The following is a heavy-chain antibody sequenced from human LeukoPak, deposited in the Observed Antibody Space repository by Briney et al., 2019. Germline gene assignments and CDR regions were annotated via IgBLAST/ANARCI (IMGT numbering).Heavy chain of an antibody. CDR1: GFTFSSYA. Sequence: PGGSLRLSCAAFGFTFSSYAMHWVRQAPGKGLEWVAVISYDGSNKYYADSVKGRFTISRDNSKNTLYLQMNSLRAEDTAVYYCARSARLPLDYWGQGTLVTVSS. D-gene: IGHD6-6*01. J-gene: IGHJ4*02. V-gene: IGHV3-30*01. CDR2: ISYDGSNK. CDR3: ARSARLPLDY.